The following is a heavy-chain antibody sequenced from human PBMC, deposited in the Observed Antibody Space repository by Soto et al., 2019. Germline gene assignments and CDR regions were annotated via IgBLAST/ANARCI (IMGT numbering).Heavy chain of an antibody. J-gene: IGHJ4*02. V-gene: IGHV4-30-4*01. Sequence: QVQLQESGPGLVKPSQTLSLTCTVSGGSISSGDYYWSWIRQPPGKGLEWIGYIYYSGSTYYNPSLTSRVTLAVDTSKNQFPLTLSSVTAADPAVYYCAREANLGGGSLDYWGQGTLVTVSS. CDR2: IYYSGST. CDR3: AREANLGGGSLDY. D-gene: IGHD2-15*01. CDR1: GGSISSGDYY.